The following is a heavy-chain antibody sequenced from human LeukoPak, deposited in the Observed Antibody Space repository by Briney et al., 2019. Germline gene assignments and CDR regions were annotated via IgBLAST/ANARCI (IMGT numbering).Heavy chain of an antibody. CDR3: ARDQSGSYSPPYYYYYMDV. Sequence: ASVKVSCKASGGTFSSNGISWVRQAPGQGLEWMGWISAYNGNTNYAQKLQGRVTMTTDTSTSTAYMELRSLRSDDTAVYYCARDQSGSYSPPYYYYYMDVWGKGTTVTISS. D-gene: IGHD1-26*01. CDR1: GGTFSSNG. V-gene: IGHV1-18*01. J-gene: IGHJ6*03. CDR2: ISAYNGNT.